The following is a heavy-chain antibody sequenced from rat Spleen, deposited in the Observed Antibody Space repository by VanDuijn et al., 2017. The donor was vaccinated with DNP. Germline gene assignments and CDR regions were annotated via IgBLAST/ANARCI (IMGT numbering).Heavy chain of an antibody. CDR1: GFTFSNYG. CDR3: TGRGTTNYLDY. J-gene: IGHJ2*01. Sequence: EVQLVESGGGLVQPGRSLKLSCLASGFTFSNYGMNWIRQAPGKGLEWVVSMSSSSYISYADTVKGRFTISRENAKNTLYLQMTSLRSEDTALYYCTGRGTTNYLDYWGQGVMVTVSS. V-gene: IGHV5-34*01. CDR2: MSSSSYI. D-gene: IGHD1-5*01.